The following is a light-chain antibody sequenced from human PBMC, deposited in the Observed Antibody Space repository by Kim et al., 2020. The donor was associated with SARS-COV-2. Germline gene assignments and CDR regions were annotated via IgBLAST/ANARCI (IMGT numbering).Light chain of an antibody. CDR1: QSVSNF. J-gene: IGKJ2*01. CDR2: DAS. V-gene: IGKV3-11*01. CDR3: QQRTNWPPFT. Sequence: EIVLTQFPATLSLSPGETATLSCRASQSVSNFLAWYQQKPGQAPRLLIYDASNRAPGIPARFSGSGSGTDFTLTISSLEPEDFAVYYCQQRTNWPPFTFGHGTKLEI.